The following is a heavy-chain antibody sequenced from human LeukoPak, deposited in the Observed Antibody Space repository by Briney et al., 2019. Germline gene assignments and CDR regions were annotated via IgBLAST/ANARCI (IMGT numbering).Heavy chain of an antibody. V-gene: IGHV1-18*01. Sequence: GASVKVSCKASGYTFANYGISWVRLAPGQRLEWMGWTSTYNDNTNYAQKFQGRVTMTTDTSTSTAYMELRSLRSDDTAVYYCARGQIYRYFDLWGRGTLVTVSS. CDR1: GYTFANYG. J-gene: IGHJ2*01. CDR2: TSTYNDNT. CDR3: ARGQIYRYFDL.